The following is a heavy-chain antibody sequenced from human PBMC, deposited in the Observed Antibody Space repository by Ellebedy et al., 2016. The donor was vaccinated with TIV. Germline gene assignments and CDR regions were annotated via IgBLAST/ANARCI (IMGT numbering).Heavy chain of an antibody. V-gene: IGHV2-5*02. D-gene: IGHD6-13*01. Sequence: SGPTLVKPTQTLTLTCTFSGFSLSTSGVGVGWIRQPPGKALEWLALIYWDDDKRYSPSLKSRLTITKDTSKNQVVLTMTNMDPLDTATYYCAHRGLDSSSWYGNWFDYWGQGTLVTVSS. CDR2: IYWDDDK. CDR3: AHRGLDSSSWYGNWFDY. CDR1: GFSLSTSGVG. J-gene: IGHJ5*01.